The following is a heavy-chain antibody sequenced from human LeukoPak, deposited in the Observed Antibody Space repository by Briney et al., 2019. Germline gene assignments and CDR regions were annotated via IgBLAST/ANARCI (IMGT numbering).Heavy chain of an antibody. D-gene: IGHD2-21*01. CDR2: IYSGGGT. V-gene: IGHV3-53*01. Sequence: GGSLRLSCAASGFTVSNNYMSWVRRAAGKGLEWVSLIYSGGGTHYADSVKGRFTISRDNSKNTLYLQMNSLRPEATAVYYCATNPGELGAWGQGTLVTVSS. CDR3: ATNPGELGA. CDR1: GFTVSNNY. J-gene: IGHJ5*02.